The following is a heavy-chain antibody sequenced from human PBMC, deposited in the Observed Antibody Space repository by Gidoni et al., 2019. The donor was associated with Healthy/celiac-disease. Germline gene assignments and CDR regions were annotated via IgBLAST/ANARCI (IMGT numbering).Heavy chain of an antibody. CDR1: GFTFSSYA. D-gene: IGHD3-10*01. J-gene: IGHJ4*02. CDR3: ARSTAVLLWFRENLPLGY. V-gene: IGHV3-30-3*01. CDR2: ISYDGSNK. Sequence: QVQLVESGGGVVQPGRSLRLSCDASGFTFSSYAMHWVRQAPGKGLEWVAVISYDGSNKYYADSVKGRFTISRDNSKNTLYLQMNRLRAEDTAVYYCARSTAVLLWFRENLPLGYWGQGTLVTVSS.